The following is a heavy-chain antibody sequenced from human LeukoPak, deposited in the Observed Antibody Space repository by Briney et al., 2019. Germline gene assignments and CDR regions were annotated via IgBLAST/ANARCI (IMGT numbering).Heavy chain of an antibody. V-gene: IGHV4-59*01. CDR2: IYYSGST. J-gene: IGHJ4*02. CDR1: GGSISSNY. D-gene: IGHD3-10*01. Sequence: SETLSLTCTVSGGSISSNYWSWVRQPPGKGLEWIGYIYYSGSTNYNPSLKSRVTISVDTSKNQFSLKLSSVTAADTAVYYCARGSGSYYNPRGYWGQGTLVTVST. CDR3: ARGSGSYYNPRGY.